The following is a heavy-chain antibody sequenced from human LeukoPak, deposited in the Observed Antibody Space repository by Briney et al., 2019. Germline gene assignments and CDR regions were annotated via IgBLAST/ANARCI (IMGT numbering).Heavy chain of an antibody. CDR3: ASQTAGGYFDY. CDR2: ISAYNGNT. J-gene: IGHJ4*02. Sequence: GASVKVTCKASGYTFTSYGISWVRQAPGQGLEWMGWISAYNGNTNYAQKLQGRVTMTTDTSTSTAYMELRSLRSDDTAVYYCASQTAGGYFDYWGQGTLVTVSS. V-gene: IGHV1-18*01. CDR1: GYTFTSYG. D-gene: IGHD2-21*02.